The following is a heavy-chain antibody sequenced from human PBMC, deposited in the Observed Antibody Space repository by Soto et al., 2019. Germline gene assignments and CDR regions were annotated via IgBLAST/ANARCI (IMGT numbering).Heavy chain of an antibody. Sequence: QVQLVQSGAEVKKPGASVKVSCKASGYTFTSYGISWVRQAPGQGLEWMGWISAYNGNTNYAQKLQGRVTMTTDTSTSTAYMELRSLRFDDTAVYYCARDRADYDSSGYYLYYYYGMDVWGQGTTVTVSS. V-gene: IGHV1-18*01. CDR3: ARDRADYDSSGYYLYYYYGMDV. CDR1: GYTFTSYG. D-gene: IGHD3-22*01. J-gene: IGHJ6*02. CDR2: ISAYNGNT.